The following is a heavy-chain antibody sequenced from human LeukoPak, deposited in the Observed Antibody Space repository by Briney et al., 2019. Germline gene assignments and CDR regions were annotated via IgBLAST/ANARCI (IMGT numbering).Heavy chain of an antibody. Sequence: GASVTVSCKASGGTFSSYAISWVRQAPGQGLEWMGGIIPIFGTANYAQKFQGRVTITADESTSTAYMELSSLRSEDTAVYYCARSTYSGSYYGTDYWGQGTLVTVSS. V-gene: IGHV1-69*13. J-gene: IGHJ4*02. CDR3: ARSTYSGSYYGTDY. CDR2: IIPIFGTA. D-gene: IGHD1-26*01. CDR1: GGTFSSYA.